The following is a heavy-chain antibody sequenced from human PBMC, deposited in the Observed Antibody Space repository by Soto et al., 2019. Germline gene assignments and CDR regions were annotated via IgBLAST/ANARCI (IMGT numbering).Heavy chain of an antibody. CDR2: ISSSGSYI. CDR3: ARDQPGYSYGYGLGY. V-gene: IGHV3-21*01. CDR1: GFTFGSYS. D-gene: IGHD5-18*01. J-gene: IGHJ4*02. Sequence: EVQLVESGGGLVKPGGSLRLSCAASGFTFGSYSMNWVRQAPGKGLEWVSSISSSGSYIYYADSVKGRFTISRDNAKNSLYLQMNSLRAEDTAVYYCARDQPGYSYGYGLGYWGQGTLVTVSS.